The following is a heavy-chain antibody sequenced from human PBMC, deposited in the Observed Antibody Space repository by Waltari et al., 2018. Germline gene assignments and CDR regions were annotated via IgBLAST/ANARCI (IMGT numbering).Heavy chain of an antibody. Sequence: EVHLVESGGGLVHPGGPLRLSCAASGFNFTDYWMSGVRQAPGKGPEWVANIHKDGSEKNYVDYVKGRFTISRDNAKDSVYLQMNSLRADDTAMYYCVRDHWGPDYWGQGTLVTVSS. V-gene: IGHV3-7*01. CDR1: GFNFTDYW. D-gene: IGHD7-27*01. CDR2: IHKDGSEK. J-gene: IGHJ4*02. CDR3: VRDHWGPDY.